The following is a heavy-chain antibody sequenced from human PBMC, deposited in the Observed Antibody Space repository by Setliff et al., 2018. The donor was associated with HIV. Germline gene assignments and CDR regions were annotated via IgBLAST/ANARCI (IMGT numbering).Heavy chain of an antibody. Sequence: SETLSLTCTVSGYSMSGGYNWGWIRQSPEKGLEWIGAIYSTDTTNHNPSLESRVTISVDKSKNQFSLKLNSVTAADTAVYYCARHGTWNSQRFHFDYWGQGTPVTVSS. V-gene: IGHV4-38-2*02. J-gene: IGHJ4*02. CDR3: ARHGTWNSQRFHFDY. CDR1: GYSMSGGYN. CDR2: IYSTDTT. D-gene: IGHD1-7*01.